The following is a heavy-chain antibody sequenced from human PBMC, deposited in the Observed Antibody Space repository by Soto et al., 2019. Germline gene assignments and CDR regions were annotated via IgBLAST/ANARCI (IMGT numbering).Heavy chain of an antibody. Sequence: QVQLVESGGGVVEPGRSLRLSCAASGFTFSIYGMHWVRQAPGKGLEWVAVISYDGSDKYYGDSVKGRFTISRDKSKNTLYLQMNSLRTEDTAIYYCAKDDYGDQGGFDYWGQGTLVSVSS. V-gene: IGHV3-30*18. CDR3: AKDDYGDQGGFDY. J-gene: IGHJ4*02. CDR1: GFTFSIYG. CDR2: ISYDGSDK. D-gene: IGHD4-17*01.